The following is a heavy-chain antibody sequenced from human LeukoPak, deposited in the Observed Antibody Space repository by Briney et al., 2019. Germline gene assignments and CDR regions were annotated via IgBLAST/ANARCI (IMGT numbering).Heavy chain of an antibody. J-gene: IGHJ5*02. CDR1: GFIFSNSA. CDR2: INNDGTYI. CDR3: ARGIVVVVAATVEQNWFDP. V-gene: IGHV3-21*01. D-gene: IGHD2-15*01. Sequence: GGSLRLSCAASGFIFSNSAMNWVRQAPGKGLKWVSFINNDGTYIYYADSVKGRFTISRDNSKNTLYLQMNSLRAEDTAVYYCARGIVVVVAATVEQNWFDPWGQGTLVTVSS.